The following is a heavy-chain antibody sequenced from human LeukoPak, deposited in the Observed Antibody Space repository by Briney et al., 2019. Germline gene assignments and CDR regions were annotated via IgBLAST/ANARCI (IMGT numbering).Heavy chain of an antibody. J-gene: IGHJ4*02. V-gene: IGHV3-74*01. CDR3: ARDPDGDYVGSDFDY. D-gene: IGHD4-17*01. CDR2: INSDGSST. CDR1: GFTFSSYW. Sequence: PGGSLRLSCAASGFTFSSYWMHWVRQAPGKGLVWVSRINSDGSSTSYADSVKGRFTISRDNAKNTLYLQMNSLRAEDTAVYYCARDPDGDYVGSDFDYWGQGTLVTVSS.